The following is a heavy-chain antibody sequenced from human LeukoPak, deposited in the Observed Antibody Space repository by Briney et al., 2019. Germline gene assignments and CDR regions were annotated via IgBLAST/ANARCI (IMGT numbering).Heavy chain of an antibody. V-gene: IGHV4-34*01. CDR1: GGSFSGYY. Sequence: SETLSLTCAVYGGSFSGYYWSWIRQPPGKGLEWIGEINHSGSTNYNPSLKSRVTISVDTSKNQFSLKLSSVTAADTAVYYRARAPYYYYYYGMDVWGQGTTVTVSS. CDR2: INHSGST. J-gene: IGHJ6*02. CDR3: ARAPYYYYYYGMDV.